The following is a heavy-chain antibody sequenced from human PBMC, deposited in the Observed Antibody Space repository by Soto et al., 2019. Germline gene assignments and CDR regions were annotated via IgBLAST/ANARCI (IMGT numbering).Heavy chain of an antibody. CDR3: AREYCSGGSCWGDY. J-gene: IGHJ4*02. V-gene: IGHV4-59*01. CDR2: IFYSGGT. D-gene: IGHD2-15*01. CDR1: GGSISSYY. Sequence: QVQLQESGPGLVKPSETLSLTCTVSGGSISSYYWCWIRQSPGRGLEWIGCIFYSGGTNYNPSLKGRVTILVDTYKNQFSLKLSSVTAADTAVYYCAREYCSGGSCWGDYWGQGTLVTVSS.